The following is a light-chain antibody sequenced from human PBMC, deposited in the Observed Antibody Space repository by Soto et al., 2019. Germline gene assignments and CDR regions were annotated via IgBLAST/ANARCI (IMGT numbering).Light chain of an antibody. J-gene: IGKJ1*01. CDR1: QSVSSSY. CDR2: GAS. CDR3: QQYGTSPGT. V-gene: IGKV3-20*01. Sequence: ELVVTQSPCTLSFSPGERATLSCRASQSVSSSYLAWYQQKPGQAPRLLIYGASSRATGFPDRFSGSGSGTDFTLTISRLEPADFAVYYCQQYGTSPGTFGQGNKVQIK.